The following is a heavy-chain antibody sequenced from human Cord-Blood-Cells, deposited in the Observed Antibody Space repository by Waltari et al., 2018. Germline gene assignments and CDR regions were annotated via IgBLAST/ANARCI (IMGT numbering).Heavy chain of an antibody. CDR2: INPSGGST. CDR1: GYTFTSYY. Sequence: QVQLVQSGAEVKKPGASVKVSCKASGYTFTSYYMHWVRQAPGQGLEWMGIINPSGGSTSYAKKFQGRVTMTRDTSTSTVYMELSSLRSEDTAVYYCARDRGVRGVIDYWGQGTLVTVSS. V-gene: IGHV1-46*01. D-gene: IGHD3-10*01. J-gene: IGHJ4*02. CDR3: ARDRGVRGVIDY.